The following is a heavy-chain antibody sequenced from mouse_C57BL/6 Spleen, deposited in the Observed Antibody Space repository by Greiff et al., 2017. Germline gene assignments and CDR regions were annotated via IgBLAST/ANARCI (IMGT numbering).Heavy chain of an antibody. CDR2: IDPENGDT. D-gene: IGHD1-1*01. CDR3: TTRITTVVATSGDY. Sequence: VQLQQSGAELVRPGASVKLSCTASGFNIKDDYMHWVKQRPEQGLEWIGWIDPENGDTEYASKFQGKATITADTSSNTAYLQLSSLTSEDTAVYYCTTRITTVVATSGDYWGQGTTLTVSS. V-gene: IGHV14-4*01. CDR1: GFNIKDDY. J-gene: IGHJ2*01.